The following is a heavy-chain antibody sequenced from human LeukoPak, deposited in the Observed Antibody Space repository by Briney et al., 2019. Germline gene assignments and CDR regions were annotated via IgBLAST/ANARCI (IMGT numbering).Heavy chain of an antibody. CDR2: ISWNSGSI. J-gene: IGHJ4*02. D-gene: IGHD1-26*01. Sequence: PGGSLRLSCAASGFTFDDYAMHWVRQAPGKGLEWVSGISWNSGSIGYADSVKGRFTISRDNAKNSLYLQMNSLRAEDTALYYCAKARGVVGANFDYWGQGTLVTVSS. CDR3: AKARGVVGANFDY. V-gene: IGHV3-9*01. CDR1: GFTFDDYA.